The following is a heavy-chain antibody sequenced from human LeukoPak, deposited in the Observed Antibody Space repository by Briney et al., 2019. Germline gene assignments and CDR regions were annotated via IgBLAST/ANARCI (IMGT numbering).Heavy chain of an antibody. D-gene: IGHD1-26*01. Sequence: QPGGSLRLSCAASGFTFSSYGMHWVRQAPGKGLEWVAVIWYDGSNKYYADSVKGRFTISRDNSKNTLYLQMNSLRAEDTAVYYCARDLKGYGQWELWFFPTISNPPDYWGQGTLVTVSS. CDR2: IWYDGSNK. V-gene: IGHV3-33*01. CDR1: GFTFSSYG. CDR3: ARDLKGYGQWELWFFPTISNPPDY. J-gene: IGHJ4*02.